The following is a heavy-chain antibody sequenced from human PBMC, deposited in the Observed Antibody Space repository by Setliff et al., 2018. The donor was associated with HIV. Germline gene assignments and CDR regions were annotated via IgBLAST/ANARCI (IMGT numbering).Heavy chain of an antibody. V-gene: IGHV4-4*09. CDR1: GDSIGTYS. CDR3: AKRAVQDGTVTSSNWFES. Sequence: NLSEPLSLPCAVSGDSIGTYSWHWLRQPPWKGLGWIGYIYGSGSTGYNPSLTSRVTMSTGTPNNRFALKLTSVTAADTAVYYCAKRAVQDGTVTSSNWFESWGQGTLVTVSS. J-gene: IGHJ5*01. D-gene: IGHD1-7*01. CDR2: IYGSGST.